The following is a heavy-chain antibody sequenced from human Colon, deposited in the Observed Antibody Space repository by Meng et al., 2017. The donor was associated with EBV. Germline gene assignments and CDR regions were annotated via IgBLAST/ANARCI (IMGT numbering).Heavy chain of an antibody. J-gene: IGHJ4*02. CDR1: GGSISSSHYY. V-gene: IGHV4-39*01. D-gene: IGHD3-10*01. Sequence: RRLPASGPGLGKPSVPLSLTCTVSGGSISSSHYYWGWVRQPPGKGLQWIGTIYHSGSTSYNPSLQSRVTMFVDTSKNQFSLMLTSVTATDTAVYYCARRRGGSGRDCWGQGTLVTVSS. CDR3: ARRRGGSGRDC. CDR2: IYHSGST.